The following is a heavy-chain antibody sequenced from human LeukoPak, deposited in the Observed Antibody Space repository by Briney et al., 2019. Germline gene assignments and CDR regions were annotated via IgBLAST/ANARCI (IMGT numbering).Heavy chain of an antibody. D-gene: IGHD2-2*01. J-gene: IGHJ5*02. CDR1: GGSISSYY. V-gene: IGHV4-59*01. Sequence: SETLSLTCTVSGGSISSYYWSWIRQPPGKGLEWIGYIYYSGSTNYNPSLKSRVTISVDTSKNQFSLKLSSVTAADTAVYYCARDYCSSTSCFGVNWLDPWGQGTLVTVSS. CDR3: ARDYCSSTSCFGVNWLDP. CDR2: IYYSGST.